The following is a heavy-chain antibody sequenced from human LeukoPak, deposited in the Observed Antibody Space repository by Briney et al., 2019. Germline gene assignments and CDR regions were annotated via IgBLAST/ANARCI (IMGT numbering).Heavy chain of an antibody. CDR1: GFTFSSFR. CDR2: ITTDGGRT. Sequence: PGGSLRLSCVASGFTFSSFRMHWVRQTPGKGLEYVSAITTDGGRTFYVNSVEGRFTVSRENSKNTLYLQVGGLRTEDTAVYYCAREPAFGDLDYWGQGTLVTVSS. CDR3: AREPAFGDLDY. J-gene: IGHJ4*02. D-gene: IGHD4-17*01. V-gene: IGHV3-64*01.